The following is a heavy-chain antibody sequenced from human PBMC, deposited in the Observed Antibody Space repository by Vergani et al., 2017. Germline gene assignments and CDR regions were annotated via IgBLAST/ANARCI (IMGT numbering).Heavy chain of an antibody. V-gene: IGHV1-46*02. CDR2: LNPTTGHT. CDR1: GYIFKNYY. CDR3: ARSIGYCAGATCRAYYFDH. Sequence: VQLVQSGAEVMKPGASVTVSCTASGYIFKNYYIHWLRQAPGQAFEWMGILNPTTGHTTSAQKFMGRVDMTRDPSTDTSTRTVQMTLSSLRSEDTAVYYCARSIGYCAGATCRAYYFDHWGQGTRVTVSS. J-gene: IGHJ5*02. D-gene: IGHD2-21*01.